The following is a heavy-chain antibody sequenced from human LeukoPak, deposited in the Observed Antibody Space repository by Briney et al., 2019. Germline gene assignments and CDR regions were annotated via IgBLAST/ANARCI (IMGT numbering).Heavy chain of an antibody. D-gene: IGHD1-26*01. J-gene: IGHJ4*02. Sequence: GASVKVSCKASGGTFSSYAISWVRQAPGQGLEWMGGIIPIFGTANYAQKFQGRVTITADESTSTAYMELSSLRSDDTAVYYCARADHYYSGSYYDYWGQGTLVTVSS. CDR2: IIPIFGTA. CDR1: GGTFSSYA. CDR3: ARADHYYSGSYYDY. V-gene: IGHV1-69*13.